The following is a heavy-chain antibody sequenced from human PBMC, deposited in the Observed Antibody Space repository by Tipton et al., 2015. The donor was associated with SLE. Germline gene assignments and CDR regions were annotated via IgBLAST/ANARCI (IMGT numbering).Heavy chain of an antibody. CDR2: IYYSGST. CDR1: GGSISSGSYY. CDR3: ARDAEVVFDAFDI. V-gene: IGHV4-39*07. D-gene: IGHD2-2*01. J-gene: IGHJ3*02. Sequence: TLSLTCTVSGGSISSGSYYWSWIRQPPGKGLEWIGTIYYSGSTYYNPSLKSRVTISVDTSKNQFSLKLSSVTAADTAVYYCARDAEVVFDAFDIWGQGTMVTVSS.